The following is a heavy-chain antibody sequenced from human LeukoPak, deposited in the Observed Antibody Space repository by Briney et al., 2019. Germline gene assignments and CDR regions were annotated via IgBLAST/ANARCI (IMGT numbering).Heavy chain of an antibody. J-gene: IGHJ2*01. CDR2: ISGSADST. CDR3: AKNLLGSAAFSWYFDL. CDR1: GFIFSGYA. V-gene: IGHV3-23*01. D-gene: IGHD1-26*01. Sequence: GGSLRLSCAASGFIFSGYAMSWVRQVPGKGLEWVSAISGSADSTYYAGSVKGRFTVSRDNSKNTLYLQMNSLRAEDTAVYYCAKNLLGSAAFSWYFDLWGRGTLVTVSS.